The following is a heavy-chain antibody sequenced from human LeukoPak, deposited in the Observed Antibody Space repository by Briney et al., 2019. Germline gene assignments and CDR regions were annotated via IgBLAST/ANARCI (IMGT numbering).Heavy chain of an antibody. Sequence: GGSLRLSCAASGFNFSNYEMNWVRQAPGKGLEWVAVISYDGTNKNYADSVKGRFTISRDNSKNTVYLQMNSLRVEDAAVYYCARDPRGSPYYFDYWGQGTLVTVSS. CDR1: GFNFSNYE. V-gene: IGHV3-30-3*01. CDR2: ISYDGTNK. J-gene: IGHJ4*02. D-gene: IGHD1-26*01. CDR3: ARDPRGSPYYFDY.